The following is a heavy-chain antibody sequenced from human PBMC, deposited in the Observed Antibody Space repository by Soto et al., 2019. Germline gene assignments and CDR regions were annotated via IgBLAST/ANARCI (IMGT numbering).Heavy chain of an antibody. V-gene: IGHV3-23*01. CDR3: AKDIAPNSYDSSGDPFDV. J-gene: IGHJ3*01. CDR2: ISGGSVNT. D-gene: IGHD3-22*01. Sequence: GGSLRLSCVASGFTFTNYAMNWVRQAPGKGLEWISAISGGSVNTYYADSVKGRFSVSRDNSKNTLYLQINSLRAADTAVYYCAKDIAPNSYDSSGDPFDVWGQGTMVTVSS. CDR1: GFTFTNYA.